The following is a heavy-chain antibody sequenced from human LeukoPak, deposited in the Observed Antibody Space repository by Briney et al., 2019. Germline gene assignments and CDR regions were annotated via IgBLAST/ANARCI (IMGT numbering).Heavy chain of an antibody. CDR1: GSIVSSNY. J-gene: IGHJ4*02. Sequence: GSLRLSCAASGSIVSSNYMSWIRQPPGKGLEWIGSIHYSGNTYYNPSLKSRVTISVDTSKNQFSLKLTSVTAADTAVYYCARPTFASYSSGYHYWGQGTLVTVSS. D-gene: IGHD3-22*01. V-gene: IGHV4-39*01. CDR3: ARPTFASYSSGYHY. CDR2: IHYSGNT.